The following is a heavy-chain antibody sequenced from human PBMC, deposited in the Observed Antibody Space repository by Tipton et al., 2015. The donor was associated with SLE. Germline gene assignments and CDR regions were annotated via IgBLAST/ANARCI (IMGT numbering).Heavy chain of an antibody. CDR1: GGSISSYY. Sequence: TLSLTCTVSGGSISSYYWSWIRQPPGKGLEWIGYIYYSGSTNYNPSLKSRLTVSVDTPKNQFSLKLSSVTAADTAVYYCARSPAGPYCSSTSCPAWFDPWGQGTLVTVSS. J-gene: IGHJ5*02. CDR3: ARSPAGPYCSSTSCPAWFDP. V-gene: IGHV4-59*08. CDR2: IYYSGST. D-gene: IGHD2-2*01.